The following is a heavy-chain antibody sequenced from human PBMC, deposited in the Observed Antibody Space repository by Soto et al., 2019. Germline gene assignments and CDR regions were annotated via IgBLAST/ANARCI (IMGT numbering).Heavy chain of an antibody. CDR2: ISYDGRNQ. CDR3: AKGGISSARYFDY. CDR1: GFTLSGYG. D-gene: IGHD6-6*01. V-gene: IGHV3-30*18. J-gene: IGHJ4*02. Sequence: QVQVVESGGGVVQPGRSLRLSCAASGFTLSGYGMHWVRQAPGKGLEWVAVISYDGRNQYYADSVKGRFTVSRDNSKSTLDLQMASLGVEDSAVYYCAKGGISSARYFDYWGQGTPVTVSS.